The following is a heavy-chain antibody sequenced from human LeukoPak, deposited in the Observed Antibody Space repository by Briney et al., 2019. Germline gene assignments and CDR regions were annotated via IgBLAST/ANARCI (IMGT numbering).Heavy chain of an antibody. J-gene: IGHJ4*02. CDR2: IRRRAYGGAA. V-gene: IGHV3-49*04. CDR3: SRNGLVDFDY. Sequence: GQSLRLFCTTSGFAFDDFAMSWVRQPAGEGLEGGGFIRRRAYGGAAEYAASVKGRFIISRDDSKGIAYLQMNSLKTEDTAVYYCSRNGLVDFDYWGQGSRVIVSP. CDR1: GFAFDDFA.